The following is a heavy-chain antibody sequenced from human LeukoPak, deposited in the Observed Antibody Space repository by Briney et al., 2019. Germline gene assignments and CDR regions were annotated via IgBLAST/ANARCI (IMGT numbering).Heavy chain of an antibody. CDR2: INHSGST. V-gene: IGHV4-34*01. Sequence: ASETLSLTCAVYGGSFSGYYWSWIRQPPGKGLEWIGEINHSGSTNYNPSLKSRVTISVDTSKNQFSLKLSSVTAADTAVYYCARLYYYDSSGHDAFDIWGQGTMVTVSS. CDR3: ARLYYYDSSGHDAFDI. J-gene: IGHJ3*02. D-gene: IGHD3-22*01. CDR1: GGSFSGYY.